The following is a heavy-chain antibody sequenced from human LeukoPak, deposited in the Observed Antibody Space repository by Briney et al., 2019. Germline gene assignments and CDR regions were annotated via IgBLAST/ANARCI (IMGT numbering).Heavy chain of an antibody. CDR3: ARDRSSGNYYYYYGMDV. CDR2: IYSGGST. V-gene: IGHV3-66*01. CDR1: GFTVSSNY. Sequence: GGSLRLSCAASGFTVSSNYMSWVRQAPGKGLEWVSVIYSGGSTYYADSVKGGFTISRDNSKNTLYLQMNSLRAEDTAVYYCARDRSSGNYYYYYGMDVWGQGTTVTVSS. D-gene: IGHD6-19*01. J-gene: IGHJ6*02.